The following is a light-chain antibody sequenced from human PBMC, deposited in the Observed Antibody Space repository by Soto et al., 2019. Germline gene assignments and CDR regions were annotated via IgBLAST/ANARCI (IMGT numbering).Light chain of an antibody. V-gene: IGLV3-21*02. Sequence: SYELTQPPSVSVAPGQTARISCGGNNIGSKSVHWYQQKPGQAPVVVVYDDSDRPSGIPERFSGSNSGNTATLTISRVEAGDEADYYCGTWDSSLSAYVFGTGTQLTVL. CDR3: GTWDSSLSAYV. CDR2: DDS. CDR1: NIGSKS. J-gene: IGLJ1*01.